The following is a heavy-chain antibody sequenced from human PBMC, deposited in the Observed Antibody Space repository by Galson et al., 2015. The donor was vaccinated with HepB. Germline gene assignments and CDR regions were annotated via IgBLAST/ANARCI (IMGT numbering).Heavy chain of an antibody. Sequence: SCKASGYTLTSYYMHGVRQAPGQGLEWMGIINPSGGSASYAQKFQGRVTMTRDTSTSTVYMELSSLRSEDTAVYYCARDLSRTVTTLWGVQYYWGQGTLVTVSS. J-gene: IGHJ4*02. D-gene: IGHD4-11*01. CDR3: ARDLSRTVTTLWGVQYY. V-gene: IGHV1-46*01. CDR2: INPSGGSA. CDR1: GYTLTSYY.